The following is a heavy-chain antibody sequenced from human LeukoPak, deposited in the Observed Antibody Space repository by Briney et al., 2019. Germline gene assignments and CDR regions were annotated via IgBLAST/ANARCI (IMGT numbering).Heavy chain of an antibody. CDR3: ARGLSDYYYDSSGYPL. CDR2: INTNTGNP. D-gene: IGHD3-22*01. CDR1: GYTFTGYA. J-gene: IGHJ4*02. Sequence: ASVKVSCKASGYTFTGYAMNWVRQAPGQGLEWMGWINTNTGNPTYAQGFTGRFVFSLDASVSTAYLQISGLKAEDTAVYYCARGLSDYYYDSSGYPLWDQGTLVTVSS. V-gene: IGHV7-4-1*02.